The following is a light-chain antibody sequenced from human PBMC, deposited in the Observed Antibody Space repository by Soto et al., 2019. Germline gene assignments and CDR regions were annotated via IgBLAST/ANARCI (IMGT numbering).Light chain of an antibody. J-gene: IGKJ1*01. CDR1: QTVSSSF. V-gene: IGKV3-20*01. CDR3: QQFGSLGT. Sequence: EVGLTQSPGTLALSPGEIATLFCRTSQTVSSSFLAWYQQKPGQAPRILMFDASNRATDIPDRFSGSGSGKDFTLTIGRLEPEDFAVYYCQQFGSLGTFGQGTKVDIK. CDR2: DAS.